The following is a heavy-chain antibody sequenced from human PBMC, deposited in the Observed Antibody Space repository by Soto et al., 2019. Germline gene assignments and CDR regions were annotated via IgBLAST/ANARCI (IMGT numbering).Heavy chain of an antibody. D-gene: IGHD4-4*01. V-gene: IGHV3-11*01. Sequence: GGSLRLSCAASKFTFRDYYMSWIRQAPGKGLEWLSYISTSGSDIVYADSVKGRFTIFRDNAKNSLYLQMNSLRADDTAVYYCARQVTTKYLYDYWGRGTLVTVSS. CDR1: KFTFRDYY. CDR2: ISTSGSDI. CDR3: ARQVTTKYLYDY. J-gene: IGHJ4*02.